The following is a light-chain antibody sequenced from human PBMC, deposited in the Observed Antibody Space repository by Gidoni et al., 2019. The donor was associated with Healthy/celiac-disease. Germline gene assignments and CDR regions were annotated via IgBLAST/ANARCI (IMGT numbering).Light chain of an antibody. Sequence: DIHMTPSPSTLSASVGDRVTITCRASQSISSWLDWYQQKPGKAPKLLIYKASSLESGVPSRFSGSGSGTEFTLTISSLQPDDFATYYCQQYNSYSYTFGQGTKLEIK. J-gene: IGKJ2*01. V-gene: IGKV1-5*03. CDR2: KAS. CDR3: QQYNSYSYT. CDR1: QSISSW.